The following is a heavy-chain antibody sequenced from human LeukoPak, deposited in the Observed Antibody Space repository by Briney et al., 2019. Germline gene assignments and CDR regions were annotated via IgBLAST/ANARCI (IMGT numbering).Heavy chain of an antibody. Sequence: SETLSLTCAVYGGSFSGYYWSWIRQPPGKGLEWIGEINHSGSTNYNPSLKGRVTISVDTSKNQFSLKLSSVTAADTAVYYCAREGIRYFDYWGQGTLVTVSS. CDR3: AREGIRYFDY. D-gene: IGHD5-18*01. V-gene: IGHV4-34*01. CDR1: GGSFSGYY. J-gene: IGHJ4*02. CDR2: INHSGST.